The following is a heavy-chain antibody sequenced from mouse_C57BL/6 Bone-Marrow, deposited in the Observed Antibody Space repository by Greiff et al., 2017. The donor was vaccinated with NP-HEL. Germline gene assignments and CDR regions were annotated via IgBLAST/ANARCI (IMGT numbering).Heavy chain of an antibody. CDR2: IDPSDSYT. CDR3: AREGITTGFDY. D-gene: IGHD1-1*01. J-gene: IGHJ2*01. CDR1: GYTFTSYW. V-gene: IGHV1-69*01. Sequence: QVQLQQPGAELVMPGASVKLSFKASGYTFTSYWMHWVKQRPGQGLEWIGEIDPSDSYTNYNQKFKGKSTLTVDKSSSTAYMQLSSLTSEDSAVYYCAREGITTGFDYWGQGTTLTVSS.